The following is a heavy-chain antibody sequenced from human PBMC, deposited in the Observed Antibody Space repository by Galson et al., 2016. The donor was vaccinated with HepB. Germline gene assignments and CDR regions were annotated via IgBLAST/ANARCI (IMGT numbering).Heavy chain of an antibody. Sequence: SETLSLTCTVSGGSISSYYWSWIRQPPGKGLEWIGYIYYSGSTNYNPSLKSRVTISVDTSKNQFSLKLSSVTAADTAVYYCASLYGSGSYYNSYYYYGMDVWGQGTTVTVSS. J-gene: IGHJ6*02. CDR1: GGSISSYY. V-gene: IGHV4-59*01. D-gene: IGHD3-10*01. CDR2: IYYSGST. CDR3: ASLYGSGSYYNSYYYYGMDV.